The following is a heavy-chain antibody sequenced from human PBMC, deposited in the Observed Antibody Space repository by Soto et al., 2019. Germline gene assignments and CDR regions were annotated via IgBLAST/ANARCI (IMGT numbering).Heavy chain of an antibody. V-gene: IGHV3-21*01. CDR3: ARDRYCSGGSCCSDY. J-gene: IGHJ4*02. D-gene: IGHD2-15*01. Sequence: GGSLRLSCAASGFTFSSYSMNWVRQAPGKGLEWVSSISSASSYIYHADSVKGRFTISRDNAKNSLYLQMNSLRAEDTAVYFCARDRYCSGGSCCSDYWGQGALVTVSS. CDR1: GFTFSSYS. CDR2: ISSASSYI.